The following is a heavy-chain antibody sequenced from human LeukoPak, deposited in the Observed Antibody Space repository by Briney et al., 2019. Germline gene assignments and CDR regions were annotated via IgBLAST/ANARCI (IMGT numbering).Heavy chain of an antibody. CDR3: ARTVSLTTLDY. J-gene: IGHJ4*02. Sequence: PGGSLRLSCAASGFTFSSYGMHWVRQAPGKGLEWVAVISYDGSNKYYADSVKGRFTISRDNSKNTLYLQMNSLRAEDTAVYYCARTVSLTTLDYWGQGTLVTVSS. CDR2: ISYDGSNK. CDR1: GFTFSSYG. V-gene: IGHV3-30*03. D-gene: IGHD3-22*01.